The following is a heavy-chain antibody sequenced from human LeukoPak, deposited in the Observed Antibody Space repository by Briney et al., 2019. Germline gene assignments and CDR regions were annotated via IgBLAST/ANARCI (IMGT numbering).Heavy chain of an antibody. CDR3: ARAPRGITMVRGDGYFDY. CDR2: IYSGGST. Sequence: GGSLRLSCAASGFTVSSNYMSWVRQAPGKGLERVSVIYSGGSTYYADSVKGRFTISRDNSKNTLYLQMNSLRAEDTAVYYCARAPRGITMVRGDGYFDYWGQGTLVTVSS. CDR1: GFTVSSNY. V-gene: IGHV3-53*01. J-gene: IGHJ4*02. D-gene: IGHD3-10*01.